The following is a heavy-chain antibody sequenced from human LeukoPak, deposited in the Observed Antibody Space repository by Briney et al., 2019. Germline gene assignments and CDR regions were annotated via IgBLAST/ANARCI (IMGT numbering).Heavy chain of an antibody. CDR2: ISGSGGST. Sequence: RGSLRLSCAASGFTFSSYAMSWVRQAPGKGLEWVSAISGSGGSTYYADSVKGRFTISRDNSKNTLYLQMNSLRAEDTAVYYCAGYSSGWTSEYFQHWGQGTLVTVSS. CDR3: AGYSSGWTSEYFQH. D-gene: IGHD6-19*01. J-gene: IGHJ1*01. CDR1: GFTFSSYA. V-gene: IGHV3-23*01.